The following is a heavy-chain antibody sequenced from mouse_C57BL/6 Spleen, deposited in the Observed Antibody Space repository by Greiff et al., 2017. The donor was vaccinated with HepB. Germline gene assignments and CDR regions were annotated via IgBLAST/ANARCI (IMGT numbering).Heavy chain of an antibody. CDR2: IYPRDGST. J-gene: IGHJ4*01. CDR1: GYTFTSYD. CDR3: ARWEYYYGSSYAMDY. V-gene: IGHV1-85*01. D-gene: IGHD1-1*01. Sequence: QVQLKESGPELVKPGASVKLSCKASGYTFTSYDINWVKQRPGQGLEWIGWIYPRDGSTKYNEKFKGKATLTVDTSSSTAYMELHSLTSEDSAVYFCARWEYYYGSSYAMDYWGQGTSVTVSS.